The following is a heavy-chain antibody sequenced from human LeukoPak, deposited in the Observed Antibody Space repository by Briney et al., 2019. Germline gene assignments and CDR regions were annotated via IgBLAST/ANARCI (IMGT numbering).Heavy chain of an antibody. D-gene: IGHD1-26*01. CDR2: ISGSGGGT. Sequence: GRSPRLSCAASGFXFSSYEINWVRQAPGKGLEWVSSISGSGGGTYYADSVKGRFDISRDNSKDTLYLQMNSLRAEDTAVYYCARRGRQYYFDYWGQGILVTVSS. CDR3: ARRGRQYYFDY. J-gene: IGHJ4*02. CDR1: GFXFSSYE. V-gene: IGHV3-23*01.